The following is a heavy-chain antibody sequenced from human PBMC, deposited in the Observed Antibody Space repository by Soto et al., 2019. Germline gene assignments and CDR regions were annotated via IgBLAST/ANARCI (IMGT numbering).Heavy chain of an antibody. CDR2: IYWAHDK. CDR1: GFSLSTSGVG. D-gene: IGHD6-13*01. Sequence: QITLKESGPTLAKPTQTLTLTCTFSGFSLSTSGVGVGWIRQPPGKVLEWLALIYWAHDKRYNPPLKTRLTITKDTSKYQVVLTVSNMDPVDTATYYCPRFPAPGTPVFDYWGQGTLVTVSS. V-gene: IGHV2-5*02. CDR3: PRFPAPGTPVFDY. J-gene: IGHJ4*02.